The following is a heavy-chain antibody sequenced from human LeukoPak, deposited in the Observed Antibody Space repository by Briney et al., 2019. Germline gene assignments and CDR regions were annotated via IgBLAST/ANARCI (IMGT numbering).Heavy chain of an antibody. V-gene: IGHV1-69*13. J-gene: IGHJ3*02. CDR1: GGTFSSYA. CDR2: IIPIFGTA. D-gene: IGHD4-17*01. Sequence: SVKVSCKASGGTFSSYAISWVRQAPGQGLEWMGGIIPIFGTANYAQKFQGRVTITADESTSTAYMELSSLRSEDTAVYYCAREPAPYGDYVTDAFDIWGQGTMVTVSS. CDR3: AREPAPYGDYVTDAFDI.